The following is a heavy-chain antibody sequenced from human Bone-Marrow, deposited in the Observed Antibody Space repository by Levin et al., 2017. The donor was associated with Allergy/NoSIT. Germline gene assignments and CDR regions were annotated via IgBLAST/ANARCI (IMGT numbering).Heavy chain of an antibody. CDR2: ISAYNGNT. J-gene: IGHJ4*02. CDR3: ARPSPSYYGSGSLHY. CDR1: GYTFTSYG. Sequence: PGASVKVSCKASGYTFTSYGISWVRQAPGQGLEWMGWISAYNGNTNYAQKLQGRVTMTTDTSTSTAYMELRSLRSDDTAVYYCARPSPSYYGSGSLHYWGQGTLVTVSS. V-gene: IGHV1-18*01. D-gene: IGHD3-10*01.